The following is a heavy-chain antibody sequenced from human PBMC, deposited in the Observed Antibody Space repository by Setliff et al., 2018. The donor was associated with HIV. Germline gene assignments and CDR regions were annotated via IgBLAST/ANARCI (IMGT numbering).Heavy chain of an antibody. CDR2: ISDDGTST. CDR3: ASHSFGISPPGKD. V-gene: IGHV3-74*01. J-gene: IGHJ4*02. D-gene: IGHD3-16*01. CDR1: GFTFNNSHW. Sequence: GESLKISCAASGFTFNNSHWMHWVRQAPGKGLMWVSHISDDGTSTSYADSVKGRFIMSRDIAKNAVYLQMSSLSVEDTAIYYCASHSFGISPPGKDWGQGTLVTVSS.